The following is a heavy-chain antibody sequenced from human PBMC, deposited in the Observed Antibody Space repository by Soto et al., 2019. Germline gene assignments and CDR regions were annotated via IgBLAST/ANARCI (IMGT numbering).Heavy chain of an antibody. CDR2: SYHSGST. CDR3: ARDQLEGNWFDP. J-gene: IGHJ5*02. D-gene: IGHD1-1*01. CDR1: GGSISSGGYS. Sequence: QLQLQESGSGLVRPSQTLSLTCAVSGGSISSGGYSWNWIRQPPGKGLEWIGYSYHSGSTLYNPSLKIRVTISVDKSTNQFSLNLTSVTAADTAVFYCARDQLEGNWFDPLGQGTLVTVSS. V-gene: IGHV4-30-2*01.